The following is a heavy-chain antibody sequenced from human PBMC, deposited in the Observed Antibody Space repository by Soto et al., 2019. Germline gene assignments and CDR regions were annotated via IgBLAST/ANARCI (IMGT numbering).Heavy chain of an antibody. CDR3: ARDVGLRYFDWPKSYFDY. CDR2: IKQDGSEK. Sequence: GSLRLSCAASGFTFSSYWMSWVRQAPGKGLEWVANIKQDGSEKYYVDSVKGRFTISRDNAKNSLYLQMNSLRAEDTAVYYYARDVGLRYFDWPKSYFDYWGQGTLVPVSS. V-gene: IGHV3-7*01. CDR1: GFTFSSYW. J-gene: IGHJ4*02. D-gene: IGHD3-9*01.